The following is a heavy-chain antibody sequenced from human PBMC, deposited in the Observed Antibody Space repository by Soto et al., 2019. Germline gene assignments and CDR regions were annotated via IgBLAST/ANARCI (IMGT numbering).Heavy chain of an antibody. Sequence: SETLSLTCAVYGGSFSGYYWGWIRQPPGKGLEWIGSIYYSGSTYYNPSLKSRVTISVDTSKNQFSLKLSSVTAADTAVYYCASCLVVAAILDAFDIWGQGTMVTVSS. CDR2: IYYSGST. CDR1: GGSFSGYY. V-gene: IGHV4-39*01. CDR3: ASCLVVAAILDAFDI. D-gene: IGHD2-15*01. J-gene: IGHJ3*02.